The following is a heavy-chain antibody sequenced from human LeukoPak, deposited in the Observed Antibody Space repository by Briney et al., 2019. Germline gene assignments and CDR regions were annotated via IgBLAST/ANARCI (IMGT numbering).Heavy chain of an antibody. CDR2: IKQDGSEK. CDR3: ARGQDYYGSGSYDY. Sequence: PGRSLRLSCAPSGFTFSSYWMSWVPQAPGKGLEWVANIKQDGSEKYYVDSVKGRFTISRDNAKNSLYLQRNSLRAEDTAVYYCARGQDYYGSGSYDYWGQGTLVTVSS. CDR1: GFTFSSYW. V-gene: IGHV3-7*04. D-gene: IGHD3-10*01. J-gene: IGHJ4*02.